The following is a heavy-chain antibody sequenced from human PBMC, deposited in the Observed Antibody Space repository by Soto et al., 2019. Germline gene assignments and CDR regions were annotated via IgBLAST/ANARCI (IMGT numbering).Heavy chain of an antibody. CDR2: ISAYNGNT. Sequence: ASVKVSCKASGGTFSSYAISWVRQAPGQGLEWMGWISAYNGNTNYAQKLQGRVTMTTDTSTSTAYMELRSLRSDDTAVYYCARGGIAVAGTVWYFDLWGRGTLVTVSS. V-gene: IGHV1-18*01. CDR3: ARGGIAVAGTVWYFDL. D-gene: IGHD6-19*01. CDR1: GGTFSSYA. J-gene: IGHJ2*01.